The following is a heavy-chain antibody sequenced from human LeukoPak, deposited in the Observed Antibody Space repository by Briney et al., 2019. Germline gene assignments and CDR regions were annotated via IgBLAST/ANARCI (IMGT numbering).Heavy chain of an antibody. CDR3: ATSPYISGDILTGYPPDYFDY. V-gene: IGHV1-69*05. CDR2: IIPIFGTA. CDR1: GGTFSSYA. Sequence: ASVKVSCKASGGTFSSYAISWVRQAPGQGLEWMGGIIPIFGTANYAQKFQGRVTITTDESTSTAYMELSSLRSEDTAVYYCATSPYISGDILTGYPPDYFDYWGQGTLVTVSS. J-gene: IGHJ4*02. D-gene: IGHD3-9*01.